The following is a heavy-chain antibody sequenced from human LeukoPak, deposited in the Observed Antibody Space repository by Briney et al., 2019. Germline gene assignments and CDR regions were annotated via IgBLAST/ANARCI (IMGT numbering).Heavy chain of an antibody. V-gene: IGHV1-69*13. CDR1: GGTFSSYA. J-gene: IGHJ4*02. D-gene: IGHD4-11*01. CDR2: IIPIFGTA. CDR3: ARVKSETVTIPIQSFAY. Sequence: ASVKVSCKASGGTFSSYAISWVRQAPGQGLEWMGGIIPIFGTANYAQKFQGRVTITADESTSTAYMELSSLRSEDTAVYYCARVKSETVTIPIQSFAYWGQGTLVTVSS.